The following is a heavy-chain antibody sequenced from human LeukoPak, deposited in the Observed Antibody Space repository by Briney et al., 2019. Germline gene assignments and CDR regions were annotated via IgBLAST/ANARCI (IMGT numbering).Heavy chain of an antibody. D-gene: IGHD3-16*02. CDR3: ARQYYDYVWGSYRLWYFDY. J-gene: IGHJ4*02. V-gene: IGHV4-39*01. Sequence: SETLSPTCTVSGGSISSSSYYWGWIRQPPGKGLEWIGSIYYSGSTYYNPSLKSRVTISVDTSKNQFSLKLSSVTAADTAVYYCARQYYDYVWGSYRLWYFDYWGQGTLVTVSS. CDR1: GGSISSSSYY. CDR2: IYYSGST.